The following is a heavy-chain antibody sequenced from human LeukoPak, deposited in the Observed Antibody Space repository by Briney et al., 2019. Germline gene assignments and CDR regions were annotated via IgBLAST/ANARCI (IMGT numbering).Heavy chain of an antibody. D-gene: IGHD1-1*01. Sequence: PGGSLRLSCVASGFSFSSIYMSWVRRAPGKGLEWVSLLYTDHSTYYATSVEGPFTITRGGSKNTIYLQMNSLRAEDTAVYYCARGGVHYWNPRYWGQGTLVTVSS. CDR1: GFSFSSIY. CDR2: LYTDHST. CDR3: ARGGVHYWNPRY. V-gene: IGHV3-53*01. J-gene: IGHJ4*02.